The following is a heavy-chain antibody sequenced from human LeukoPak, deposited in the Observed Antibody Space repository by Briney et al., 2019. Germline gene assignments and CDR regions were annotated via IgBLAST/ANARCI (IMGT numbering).Heavy chain of an antibody. CDR2: INQDGSEK. Sequence: PGGSLRLSCAASGFTFSSYWMSWVRQAPGKGLEWVANINQDGSEKYYVDSVKGRFTISRDNAKNALYLQMNSLRVEDTAVYYCATAPKGSGSVHYFDYWGQGTLVTVSS. CDR3: ATAPKGSGSVHYFDY. V-gene: IGHV3-7*01. D-gene: IGHD3-10*01. J-gene: IGHJ4*02. CDR1: GFTFSSYW.